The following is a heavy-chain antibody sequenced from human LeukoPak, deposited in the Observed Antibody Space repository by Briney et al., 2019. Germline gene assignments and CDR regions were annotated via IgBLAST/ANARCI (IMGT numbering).Heavy chain of an antibody. CDR2: IYYSGST. CDR3: ARAVIFRTRALSA. Sequence: SSETLSLTCTVSGGSISSYYWRWIRQPPGKGLEGIGYIYYSGSTNYNPSLNSRVTISVDTSKNHFSLKLSSVTAADTAVYYCARAVIFRTRALSAWGQGTLVTVSS. V-gene: IGHV4-59*01. D-gene: IGHD3/OR15-3a*01. CDR1: GGSISSYY. J-gene: IGHJ5*02.